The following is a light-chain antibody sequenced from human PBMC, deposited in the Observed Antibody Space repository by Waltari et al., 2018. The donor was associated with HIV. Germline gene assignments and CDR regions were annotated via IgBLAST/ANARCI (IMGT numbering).Light chain of an antibody. CDR3: QSYDISLSGWV. V-gene: IGLV1-40*01. Sequence: QSVLTQPPSVSVAPGQRVTISCTGSSSHLGAGYDVPCYQQFPGTAPKVLIYCNTYRPSGVPDRFSGSKSGSSASLLITGLQAEDDADYYCQSYDISLSGWVFGGGTKLTVL. CDR1: SSHLGAGYD. CDR2: CNT. J-gene: IGLJ3*02.